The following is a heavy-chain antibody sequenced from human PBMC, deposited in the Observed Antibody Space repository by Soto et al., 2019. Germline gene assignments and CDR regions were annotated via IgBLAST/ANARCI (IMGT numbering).Heavy chain of an antibody. D-gene: IGHD3-9*01. CDR1: GGSISSGGYS. Sequence: PSETLSLTCAVSGGSISSGGYSWSWIRQPPGKGLEWIGYIYHSGSTYYNPSLKSRVTISVDRSKNQFSLKLSSVTAADTAVYYFVRFWPPPYSDALTDYTDAFDYWGQGTLVTVSS. CDR2: IYHSGST. J-gene: IGHJ4*02. CDR3: VRFWPPPYSDALTDYTDAFDY. V-gene: IGHV4-30-2*01.